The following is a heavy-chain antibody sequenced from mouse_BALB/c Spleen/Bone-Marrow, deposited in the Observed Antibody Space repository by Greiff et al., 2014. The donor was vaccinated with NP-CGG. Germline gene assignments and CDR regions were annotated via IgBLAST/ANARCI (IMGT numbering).Heavy chain of an antibody. CDR1: GYAFSSSW. CDR2: IYPGDGDT. V-gene: IGHV1-82*01. D-gene: IGHD1-1*01. J-gene: IGHJ2*01. Sequence: VQLQQSGPELVKPGASVKISCKASGYAFSSSWMNWVKQRPGQGLEWIGRIYPGDGDTNYNGKFKGKATLTADKSSSTAYMRLSSLPSVDSAVYFCARNSYYGSSYNYFDYWGQGTTLTVSS. CDR3: ARNSYYGSSYNYFDY.